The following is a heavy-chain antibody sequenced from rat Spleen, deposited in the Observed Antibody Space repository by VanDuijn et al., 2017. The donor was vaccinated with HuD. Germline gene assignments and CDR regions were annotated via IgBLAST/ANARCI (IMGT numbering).Heavy chain of an antibody. CDR2: INSAGST. Sequence: EVQLQESGPGLVTPSQSLSLTCSVTGYSITSGYGWNWIRKFPGNKLEWMGYINSAGSTNYNPPLKSKISITRDTSKNQFFLQVNSVTTEDTANYYCARRRYDGTYYLYWGQGVMVTVSS. D-gene: IGHD1-12*02. J-gene: IGHJ2*01. CDR3: ARRRYDGTYYLY. CDR1: GYSITSGYG. V-gene: IGHV3-3*01.